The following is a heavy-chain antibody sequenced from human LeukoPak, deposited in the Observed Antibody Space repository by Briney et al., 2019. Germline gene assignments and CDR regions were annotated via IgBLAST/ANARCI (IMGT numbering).Heavy chain of an antibody. D-gene: IGHD3-10*02. CDR2: INPNSGDT. CDR1: GYTFTGYF. J-gene: IGHJ4*02. CDR3: GRDVRHTYDY. Sequence: GASVKVSCTASGYTFTGYFMHWVRQGPGQGFEWMGWINPNSGDTNYAQKFQGRVSMTRDTSISTVYMELSSLRSDDTAVYYCGRDVRHTYDYWGQGTLVTVSS. V-gene: IGHV1-2*02.